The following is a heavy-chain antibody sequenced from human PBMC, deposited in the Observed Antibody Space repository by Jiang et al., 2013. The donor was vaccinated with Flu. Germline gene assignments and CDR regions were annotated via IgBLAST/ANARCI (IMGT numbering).Heavy chain of an antibody. CDR3: ARRDCSGGSCYTSY. CDR1: SSGDYY. J-gene: IGHJ4*02. Sequence: SSGDYYWSSDPPAPREGPGVDWVHLLQWEHYYNPSLKSRVTISVDTSKNQFSLKLSSVTAADTAVYYCARRDCSGGSCYTSYWGQGTLVTVSS. CDR2: LLQWEH. D-gene: IGHD2-15*01. V-gene: IGHV4-30-4*01.